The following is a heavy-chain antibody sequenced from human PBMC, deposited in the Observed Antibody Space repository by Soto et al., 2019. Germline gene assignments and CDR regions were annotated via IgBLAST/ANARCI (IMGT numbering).Heavy chain of an antibody. V-gene: IGHV4-4*07. CDR1: GGSISSYY. CDR3: ARIKTGSRSPTGYNWFDP. D-gene: IGHD3-16*01. CDR2: IYTSGST. J-gene: IGHJ5*02. Sequence: QVQLQESGPGLVKPSETLSLTCTVSGGSISSYYWSWIRQPAGKGLEWIGRIYTSGSTNYNPSLKSRVTRPVDTSKNQFSLKLSSVTAADTAVYYWARIKTGSRSPTGYNWFDPWCQGTLVTVSS.